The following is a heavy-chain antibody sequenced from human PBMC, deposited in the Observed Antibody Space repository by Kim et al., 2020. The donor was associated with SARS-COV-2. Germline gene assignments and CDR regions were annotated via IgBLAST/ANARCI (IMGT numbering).Heavy chain of an antibody. D-gene: IGHD6-13*01. J-gene: IGHJ6*02. V-gene: IGHV3-48*02. CDR3: ASHRIAAAGIYYYYGMDV. Sequence: KGRFTTSRENAKNSLYLQMNSLRDEDTAVYYCASHRIAAAGIYYYYGMDVWGQGTTVTVSS.